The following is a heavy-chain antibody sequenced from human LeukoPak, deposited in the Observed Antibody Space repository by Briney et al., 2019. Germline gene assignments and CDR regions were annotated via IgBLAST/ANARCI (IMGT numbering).Heavy chain of an antibody. V-gene: IGHV3-30*18. J-gene: IGHJ4*02. CDR3: AKDRYYYDSSGYYFDY. CDR1: GFTFSSYG. CDR2: ISYDGSNK. Sequence: GGSLRLSCAASGFTFSSYGMHWVRQAPGKGLEWVAVISYDGSNKYYADSVKGRFTISRDNSKNTLYLQMNSLRAEDTAVYYCAKDRYYYDSSGYYFDYWGQGTLVTVSS. D-gene: IGHD3-22*01.